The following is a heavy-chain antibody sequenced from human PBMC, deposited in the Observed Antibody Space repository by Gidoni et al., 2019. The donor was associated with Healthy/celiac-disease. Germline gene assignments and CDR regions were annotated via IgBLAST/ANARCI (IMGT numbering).Heavy chain of an antibody. CDR1: GGSISSGGYY. V-gene: IGHV4-31*01. D-gene: IGHD3-10*01. J-gene: IGHJ4*02. CDR2: IYYSGST. Sequence: QVQLQESGPGLVKPSQTLSLTCPVPGGSISSGGYYWSWIRQHPGKGLEWIGYIYYSGSTYYNPSLKSLVTISVDTSKNQFSLKLSSVTAADPAVYYCARAYGSGSFRNYYFDYWGQGTLVTVSS. CDR3: ARAYGSGSFRNYYFDY.